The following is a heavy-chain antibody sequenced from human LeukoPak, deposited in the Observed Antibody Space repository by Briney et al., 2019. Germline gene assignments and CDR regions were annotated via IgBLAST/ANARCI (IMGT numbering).Heavy chain of an antibody. D-gene: IGHD1-14*01. V-gene: IGHV4-39*01. J-gene: IGHJ4*02. Sequence: SETLSLTCTVSGGSISSSSYYWGWIRQPPGKGLEWIGSIYYSGSTYYNPSLKSRVTISVDTSRNQFSLKLCSVTAADTAVYYCARSPISAPPFVYWGQGTLVTVSS. CDR2: IYYSGST. CDR3: ARSPISAPPFVY. CDR1: GGSISSSSYY.